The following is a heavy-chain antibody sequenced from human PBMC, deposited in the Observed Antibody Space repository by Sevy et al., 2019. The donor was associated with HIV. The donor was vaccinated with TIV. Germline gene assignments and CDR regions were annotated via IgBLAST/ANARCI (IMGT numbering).Heavy chain of an antibody. Sequence: GGSLRLSCAASEFTFSSYAMSWVRQAPGKGLEWVSAISGSGGSTYYADSVKGRFTISRDNSKNTLYLQMNSLRAEDTAVYYCAKDPYYYDSSGYADYWGQGTLVTVSS. CDR3: AKDPYYYDSSGYADY. V-gene: IGHV3-23*01. CDR2: ISGSGGST. CDR1: EFTFSSYA. J-gene: IGHJ4*02. D-gene: IGHD3-22*01.